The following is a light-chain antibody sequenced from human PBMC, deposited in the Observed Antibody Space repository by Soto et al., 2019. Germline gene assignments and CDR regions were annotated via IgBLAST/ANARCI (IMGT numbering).Light chain of an antibody. V-gene: IGLV2-14*01. CDR2: GVT. Sequence: QSVLTQPASVSGSPGQSITISCTGTNSDVGAYYSVSWYQHHPGKAPKLIIYGVTNRPSGVSNRFSGSKSANTASMTISGLQAEDEADYHCSSYTSGSSHYVFGTGTKVTVL. CDR3: SSYTSGSSHYV. CDR1: NSDVGAYYS. J-gene: IGLJ1*01.